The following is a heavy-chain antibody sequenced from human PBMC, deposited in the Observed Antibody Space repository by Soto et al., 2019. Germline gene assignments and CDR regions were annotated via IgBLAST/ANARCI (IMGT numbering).Heavy chain of an antibody. J-gene: IGHJ4*02. Sequence: SETLSLTCTVSGGSISSGDYYWSWIRQPPGKGLEWIGYIYYSGSTYYNPSLKSRVTISVDTSKNQFSLNLSSVTAADTAVYYCARVLDSRSSGFDFWAEVTLVTDSS. CDR3: ARVLDSRSSGFDF. CDR1: GGSISSGDYY. D-gene: IGHD6-6*01. CDR2: IYYSGST. V-gene: IGHV4-30-4*02.